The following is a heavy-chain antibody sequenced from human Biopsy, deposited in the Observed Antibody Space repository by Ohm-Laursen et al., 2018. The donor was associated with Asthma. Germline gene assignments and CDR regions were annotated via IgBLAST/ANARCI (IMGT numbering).Heavy chain of an antibody. CDR2: HDHEEGGT. J-gene: IGHJ4*02. V-gene: IGHV1-24*01. CDR3: APDFPKDYVRYNFQF. Sequence: VASVKVSCNISGYSLTDLSMHWVRQAPGQGLEWMGGHDHEEGGTVNARRFQGRVTMTEDTSTDTAYMELSSLSSDDTAVYYCAPDFPKDYVRYNFQFWGQGTLVTVSS. D-gene: IGHD4-17*01. CDR1: GYSLTDLS.